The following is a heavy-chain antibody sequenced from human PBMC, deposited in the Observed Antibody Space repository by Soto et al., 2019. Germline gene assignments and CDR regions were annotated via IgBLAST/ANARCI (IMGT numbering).Heavy chain of an antibody. V-gene: IGHV1-69*12. CDR1: GGCFSSYA. CDR2: IIPFFGTA. J-gene: IGHJ6*02. Sequence: QVQLVQSGAEVKKPGSSVKVSCKVSGGCFSSYAISWVRQYPGQGLEWMRGIIPFFGTANYAQKFQGRVTITANESTSTAYMELSSLSSEDTAEYYCARYKEARTVQHYCGMDVWCQGTKVTVSS. CDR3: ARYKEARTVQHYCGMDV. D-gene: IGHD1-1*01.